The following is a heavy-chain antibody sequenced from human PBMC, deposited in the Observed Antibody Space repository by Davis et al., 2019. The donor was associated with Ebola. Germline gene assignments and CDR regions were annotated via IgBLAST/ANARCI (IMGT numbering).Heavy chain of an antibody. CDR3: ARARYSTSWPDGLDV. D-gene: IGHD2-2*01. Sequence: GESLKISCKGSGNSFTFYWIAWVRQMPGRGPEWMGSVFFGNSDPRYSPSFQGQVTISADKSINTAYLQWNTLRASDTAMYYCARARYSTSWPDGLDVWGQGTKVTVSS. V-gene: IGHV5-51*01. CDR2: VFFGNSDP. CDR1: GNSFTFYW. J-gene: IGHJ3*01.